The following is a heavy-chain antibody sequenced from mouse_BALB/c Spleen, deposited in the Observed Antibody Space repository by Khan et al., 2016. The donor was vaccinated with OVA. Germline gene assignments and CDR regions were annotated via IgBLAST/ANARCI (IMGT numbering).Heavy chain of an antibody. D-gene: IGHD1-1*01. CDR3: ARGNYYGYAMDY. CDR1: GYSITRDYA. Sequence: EVQLQESGPGLVKPSQSLSLTCTVTGYSITRDYAWNWIRQFPGNKLEWMGYISYSGSTSYNPSHKSRISITRDTSKNQFFLQLNSVTTEDTATYYCARGNYYGYAMDYWGQGTSVTVSS. V-gene: IGHV3-2*02. J-gene: IGHJ4*01. CDR2: ISYSGST.